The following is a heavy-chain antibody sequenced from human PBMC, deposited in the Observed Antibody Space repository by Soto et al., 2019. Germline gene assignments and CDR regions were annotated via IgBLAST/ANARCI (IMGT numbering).Heavy chain of an antibody. CDR3: AKEHWGTGYADY. Sequence: PGGSLRLSCAASGFTFSSYAMSWVRQAPGKGLEWVSALNGGGDDTYYADSVKGRFTIFRDNSKNTLYLQMNGLRAEDTAVYYCAKEHWGTGYADYWGQGTLVTVSS. V-gene: IGHV3-23*01. CDR1: GFTFSSYA. D-gene: IGHD5-12*01. CDR2: LNGGGDDT. J-gene: IGHJ4*02.